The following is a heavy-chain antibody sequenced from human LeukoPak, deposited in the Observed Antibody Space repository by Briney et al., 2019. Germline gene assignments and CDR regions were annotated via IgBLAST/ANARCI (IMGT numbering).Heavy chain of an antibody. V-gene: IGHV4-39*01. D-gene: IGHD1-1*01. J-gene: IGHJ4*02. Sequence: SETLSLTCTVSGGSISSPSYYWGWIRQPPGKGLEWIGNVYYSGSTYYNPSLKSRVTISVDTSKNQFSLRLSSVTAADTAVYYCARLIGNPYTWNDFYFDHWGQGSLVTVSS. CDR1: GGSISSPSYY. CDR3: ARLIGNPYTWNDFYFDH. CDR2: VYYSGST.